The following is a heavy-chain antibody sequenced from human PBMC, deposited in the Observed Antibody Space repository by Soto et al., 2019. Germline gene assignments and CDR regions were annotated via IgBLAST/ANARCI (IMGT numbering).Heavy chain of an antibody. J-gene: IGHJ6*02. CDR2: IYYSGST. D-gene: IGHD4-17*01. V-gene: IGHV4-30-4*01. CDR3: ARDRDYGDYYYGMDV. Sequence: QVQLQESGPGLVKPSQTLSLTCTVSGGSISSGDYYWSCIRQPPGKGLEWIGYIYYSGSTYYNPSLKSRVTISVDTSKNQFSLKLSSVTAADTAVYYCARDRDYGDYYYGMDVWGQGTTVTVSS. CDR1: GGSISSGDYY.